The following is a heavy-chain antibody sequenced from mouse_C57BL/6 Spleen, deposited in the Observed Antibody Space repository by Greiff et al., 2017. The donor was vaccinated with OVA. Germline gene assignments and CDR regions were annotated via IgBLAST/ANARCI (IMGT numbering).Heavy chain of an antibody. CDR2: IKPKNGGT. CDR3: ARGGDEDYFDY. V-gene: IGHV1-22*01. J-gene: IGHJ2*01. CDR1: GYTFTDYN. Sequence: EGQLQPSGTELGKPGASVKMSCKASGYTFTDYNMHWGKPSHGKSLEWVGYIKPKNGGTSYNQKFKGKATLTVNKSSSTAYMELRSLTSEDSAVYYCARGGDEDYFDYWGQGTTLTVSS.